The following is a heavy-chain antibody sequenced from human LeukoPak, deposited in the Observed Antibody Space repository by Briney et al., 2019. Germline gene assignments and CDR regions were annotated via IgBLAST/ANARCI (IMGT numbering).Heavy chain of an antibody. CDR3: GTFQSVASCLIEY. CDR2: IIGSGSKT. V-gene: IGHV3-23*01. CDR1: GFTFSSYP. D-gene: IGHD2-15*01. Sequence: QPGGSLRLSCAASGFTFSSYPMSWVRQAPGKGLEWVSGIIGSGSKTYYADSVKGRFTISRDNSKNTLYLQMNSLTAEDTAVYHCGTFQSVASCLIEYWGQGTLVTVS. J-gene: IGHJ4*02.